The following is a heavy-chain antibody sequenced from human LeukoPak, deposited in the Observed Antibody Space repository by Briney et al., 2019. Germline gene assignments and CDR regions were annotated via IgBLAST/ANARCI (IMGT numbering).Heavy chain of an antibody. Sequence: SETLSLTCTVSGGTISSGGYYWSWIRQHPGKGLEWIGYIYYSGSTYYNPSLKSRVTISVDTSKNQFSLELSSVTAADTAVYYCARGSSAYYDYDYWGQGTLVTVSS. CDR1: GGTISSGGYY. D-gene: IGHD3-3*01. V-gene: IGHV4-31*03. CDR2: IYYSGST. CDR3: ARGSSAYYDYDY. J-gene: IGHJ4*02.